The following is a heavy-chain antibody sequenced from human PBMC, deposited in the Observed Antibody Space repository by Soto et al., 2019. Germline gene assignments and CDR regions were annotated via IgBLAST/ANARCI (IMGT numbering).Heavy chain of an antibody. CDR3: TGAYYDVSGYSLDP. CDR2: IYYSGST. D-gene: IGHD3-22*01. CDR1: GGSISSSGYY. V-gene: IGHV4-39*07. J-gene: IGHJ5*02. Sequence: SETLSLTCTVSGGSISSSGYYWGWIRQPPGKGLEWIGSIYYSGSTYYNPSLKSRVTISVDTSKNQFSLRLSSVSAADTAVYYCTGAYYDVSGYSLDPWGQGTSVTVSS.